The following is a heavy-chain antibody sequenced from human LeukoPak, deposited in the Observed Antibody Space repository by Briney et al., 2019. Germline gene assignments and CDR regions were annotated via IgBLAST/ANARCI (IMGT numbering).Heavy chain of an antibody. Sequence: GGSLRLSCAASGFTFSSYGMHWVRQAPGKGLEWVAVIWYDGSNKYYADSVKGRFTISRDNSKNTLYLQMNSLRAEDTAVYYCARDNDSSGYATGPVDYWGVGTLGSVSS. CDR3: ARDNDSSGYATGPVDY. D-gene: IGHD3-22*01. V-gene: IGHV3-33*01. CDR2: IWYDGSNK. CDR1: GFTFSSYG. J-gene: IGHJ4*02.